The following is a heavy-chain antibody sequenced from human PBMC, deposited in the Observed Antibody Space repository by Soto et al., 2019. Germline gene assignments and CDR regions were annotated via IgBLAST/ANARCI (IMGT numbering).Heavy chain of an antibody. Sequence: QVTLKESGPVLVKPTETLTLTCTVSGFSLNNARLGVCWIRQPPGNALQRLAHIFSNDGKSYNTSLKSSLTISKDSSKSQVVLTMTNMDPMDTATYYCARIVMTTVTTKSAKKRVELDYWGEGTLVSVST. V-gene: IGHV2-26*01. CDR2: IFSNDGK. CDR3: ARIVMTTVTTKSAKKRVELDY. J-gene: IGHJ4*02. D-gene: IGHD4-17*01. CDR1: GFSLNNARLG.